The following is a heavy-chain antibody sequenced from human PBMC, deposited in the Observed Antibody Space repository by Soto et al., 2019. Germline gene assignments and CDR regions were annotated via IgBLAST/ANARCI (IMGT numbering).Heavy chain of an antibody. J-gene: IGHJ4*02. V-gene: IGHV1-2*04. CDR1: GYTFTGNS. CDR2: INPNNGGT. CDR3: ARISDSSGWYDY. Sequence: ASVKVSCKASGYTFTGNSLHWVRQAPGQGLEWMGWINPNNGGTNYAQKFQGWVTMTRDTSISTAYMELSRLRSDDTAVYYCARISDSSGWYDYWGQGTLVTVSS. D-gene: IGHD6-19*01.